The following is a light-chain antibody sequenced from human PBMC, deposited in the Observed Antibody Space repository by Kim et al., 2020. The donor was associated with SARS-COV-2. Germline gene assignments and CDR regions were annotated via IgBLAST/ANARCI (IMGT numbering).Light chain of an antibody. V-gene: IGKV1-6*01. CDR2: ATS. CDR1: QGIRND. J-gene: IGKJ4*01. Sequence: AIQMTQSPSSLSASVGDRVTITCRASQGIRNDLGWYQQKPGKAPKLLIYATSSLQSGVPSRFTGSGSGTDFTLTISSLQPEDFATYYCMQDYNYPLTFGGGTRVEI. CDR3: MQDYNYPLT.